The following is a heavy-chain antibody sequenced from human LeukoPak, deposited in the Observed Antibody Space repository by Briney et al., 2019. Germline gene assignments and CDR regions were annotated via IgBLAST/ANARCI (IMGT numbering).Heavy chain of an antibody. CDR2: IKQDGSEK. CDR1: GFTFSSYW. J-gene: IGHJ5*02. Sequence: QAGGSLRLSCAASGFTFSSYWMSWVRQAPGKGLEWVAKIKQDGSEKYYVDSVKGRFTISRDNAKNSLYLQMNSLRAEDTAVYYCARETGDIVLMVYDNWFDPWGQGTLVTVSS. V-gene: IGHV3-7*01. CDR3: ARETGDIVLMVYDNWFDP. D-gene: IGHD2-8*01.